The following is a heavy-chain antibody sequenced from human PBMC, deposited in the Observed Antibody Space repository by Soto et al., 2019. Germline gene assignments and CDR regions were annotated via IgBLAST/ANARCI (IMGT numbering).Heavy chain of an antibody. CDR1: GFTFSNYA. V-gene: IGHV3-23*01. D-gene: IGHD3-10*01. CDR2: ISGTGGGT. J-gene: IGHJ6*02. CDR3: AKRAFYDSGITNYHGMDV. Sequence: EVHLLESGGGLVQPGGSLRLSCAASGFTFSNYAMTWVRQAPGKGLEWVSVISGTGGGTNNADSAKGRFITSRDISKNTLYLQMNSLRAEDTAVYYCAKRAFYDSGITNYHGMDVWGQGTAVTVSS.